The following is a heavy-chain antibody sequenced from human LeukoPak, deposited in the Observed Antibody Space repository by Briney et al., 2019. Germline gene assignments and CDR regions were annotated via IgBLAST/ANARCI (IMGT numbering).Heavy chain of an antibody. J-gene: IGHJ4*02. CDR2: ISYDGSNK. V-gene: IGHV3-30*18. D-gene: IGHD3-10*01. CDR3: AKAGYGSGSYPLDY. CDR1: GFTFSIYD. Sequence: GGSLRLSCAASGFTFSIYDIHWVRQAPGKGLEWVAVISYDGSNKYYADSVKGRFTISRDNTKNTLYLEMNSLRAEDTAVYYCAKAGYGSGSYPLDYLGQGTLVTVSS.